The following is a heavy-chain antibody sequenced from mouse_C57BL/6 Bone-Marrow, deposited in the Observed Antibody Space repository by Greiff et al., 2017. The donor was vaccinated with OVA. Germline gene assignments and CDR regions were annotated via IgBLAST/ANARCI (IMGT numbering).Heavy chain of an antibody. CDR2: IHPNSGST. CDR3: GRLKGYFDY. J-gene: IGHJ2*01. CDR1: GYTFTSYW. V-gene: IGHV1-64*01. Sequence: VQLQQPGAELVKPGASVKLSCKASGYTFTSYWMHWVKQRPGQGLEWIGMIHPNSGSTNYNEKFKSKATLTVDKSSSTDYMQLSRLTSEDAADYCGGRLKGYFDYWGQGTTLTVSS.